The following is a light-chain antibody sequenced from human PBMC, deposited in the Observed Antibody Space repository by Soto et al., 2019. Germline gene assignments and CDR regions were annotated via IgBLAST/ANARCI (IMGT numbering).Light chain of an antibody. CDR2: SAS. CDR3: QQYINGYT. V-gene: IGKV3-15*01. CDR1: QSVSSS. J-gene: IGKJ2*01. Sequence: EVVMTQSPATLSVFPGERVTLSCRASQSVSSSLAWYQQKPGQAPRLLIYSASTRATGIPARFSGSGSGTEFTLTISSLEPEDFAVYYCQQYINGYTFGQGTKVDIK.